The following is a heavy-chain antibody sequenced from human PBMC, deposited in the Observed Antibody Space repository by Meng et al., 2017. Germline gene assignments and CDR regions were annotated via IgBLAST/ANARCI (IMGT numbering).Heavy chain of an antibody. CDR2: IKSKTDGGTT. V-gene: IGHV3-15*01. CDR3: TTFVDTAMVYDFDY. J-gene: IGHJ4*02. Sequence: GSLKISCAASGFTFSNAWMSWVRQAPGKGLEWVGRIKSKTDGGTTDYAAPVKGRFTISRDDSKNTLYLQMNSLKTEDTAVYYCTTFVDTAMVYDFDYWGQGTLVTVSS. CDR1: GFTFSNAW. D-gene: IGHD5-18*01.